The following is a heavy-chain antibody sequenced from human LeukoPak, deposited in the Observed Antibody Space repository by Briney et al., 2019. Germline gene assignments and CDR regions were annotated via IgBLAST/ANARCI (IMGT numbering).Heavy chain of an antibody. V-gene: IGHV3-9*01. CDR2: ISWNSGSI. CDR1: GFTFDDYA. J-gene: IGHJ4*02. CDR3: AKDPDHTMIVVNFNY. Sequence: GRSLRLSCTASGFTFDDYAMHWVRQAPGKGLEWVSGISWNSGSIGYADSVKGRFTISRDNAKNSLYLQMNSLRAEDTALYYCAKDPDHTMIVVNFNYWGQGTLVTVSS. D-gene: IGHD3-22*01.